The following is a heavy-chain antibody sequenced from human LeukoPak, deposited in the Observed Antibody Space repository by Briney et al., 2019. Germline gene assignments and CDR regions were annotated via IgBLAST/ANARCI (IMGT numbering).Heavy chain of an antibody. CDR3: ATSWVGVRGVSPGMDV. D-gene: IGHD3-10*01. J-gene: IGHJ6*02. CDR2: FDHEDGET. CDR1: GYTLTELS. V-gene: IGHV1-24*01. Sequence: ASVQDSCKVSGYTLTELSMHWVRQAPGKGLEWMGGFDHEDGETIYAQKFQGRVTMTEDTSTDTAYMELSSLRSEDTAVYYCATSWVGVRGVSPGMDVWGQGTTVTVSS.